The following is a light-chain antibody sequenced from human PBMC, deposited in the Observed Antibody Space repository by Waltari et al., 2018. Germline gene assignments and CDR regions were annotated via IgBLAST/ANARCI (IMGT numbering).Light chain of an antibody. Sequence: DIVMTQTPLSLSVTPGEPASISCRSSQSLLHSNGNTYFFWYLQKPGQPPRLLIYRVSNRFSGVPDRFSGSGSDTDFTLKISRVEAEDVVVYYGMQSLQSPPTFGQGTKVEIK. CDR2: RVS. CDR1: QSLLHSNGNTY. V-gene: IGKV2D-29*01. J-gene: IGKJ1*01. CDR3: MQSLQSPPT.